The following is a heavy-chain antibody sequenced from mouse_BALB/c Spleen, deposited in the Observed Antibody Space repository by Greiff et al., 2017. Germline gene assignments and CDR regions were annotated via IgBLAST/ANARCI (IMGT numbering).Heavy chain of an antibody. CDR3: ARHRGGDY. CDR2: ISSGGSYT. CDR1: GFTFSSYG. J-gene: IGHJ2*01. Sequence: EVKLMEPGGDLVKPGGSLKLSCAASGFTFSSYGMSWVRQTPDKRLEWVATISSGGSYTYYPDSVKGRFTISRDNAKNTLYLQMSSLKSEDTAMYYCARHRGGDYWGQGTTLTVSS. V-gene: IGHV5-6*01.